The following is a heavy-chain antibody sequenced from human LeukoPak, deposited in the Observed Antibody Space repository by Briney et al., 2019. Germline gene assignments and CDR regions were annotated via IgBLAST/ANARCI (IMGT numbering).Heavy chain of an antibody. Sequence: ASVKVSCKASGGTFSSYAFSWVRQAPGQGLEWMGGSITLFGEANYAQKFQGRVTITADQSANTAFMELSSLRSEDTAVYYCGCDTSGRHDAFDVWGQGTMVTVSS. V-gene: IGHV1-69*13. CDR2: SITLFGEA. CDR1: GGTFSSYA. D-gene: IGHD3-22*01. CDR3: GCDTSGRHDAFDV. J-gene: IGHJ3*01.